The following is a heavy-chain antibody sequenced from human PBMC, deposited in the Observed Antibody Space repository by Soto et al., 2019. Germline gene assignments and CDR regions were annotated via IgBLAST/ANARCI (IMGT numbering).Heavy chain of an antibody. CDR3: AKLGSSAWSPHYYFDY. V-gene: IGHV3-23*01. CDR2: TTGSGSDT. CDR1: GFTFNNYA. J-gene: IGHJ4*02. D-gene: IGHD3-10*01. Sequence: EVQLLESGGGLVQPGGSLRLSCAASGFTFNNYAMGWVRQAPGKGLEWVSATTGSGSDTYYLDSVKGRFTISRDNSKNTLFLQVNSLRAEDTAIYYCAKLGSSAWSPHYYFDYWGQGTLVTVSS.